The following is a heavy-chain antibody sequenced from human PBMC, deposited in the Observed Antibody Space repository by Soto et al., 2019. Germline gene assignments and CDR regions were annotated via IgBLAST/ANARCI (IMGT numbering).Heavy chain of an antibody. Sequence: PSETLSLTCTVSGGSISSYYWSWIRQPPGKGLEWVGYIYYSGSTNYNPSLKSRVTISVDTSKQQFSLKLSSVTAADTAVYYCARFSYSSGWYYFDYWGQGTLVTVSS. CDR1: GGSISSYY. D-gene: IGHD6-13*01. CDR3: ARFSYSSGWYYFDY. V-gene: IGHV4-59*08. CDR2: IYYSGST. J-gene: IGHJ4*02.